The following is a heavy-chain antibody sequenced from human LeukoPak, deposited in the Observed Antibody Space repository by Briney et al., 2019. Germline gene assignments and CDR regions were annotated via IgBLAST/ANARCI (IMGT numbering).Heavy chain of an antibody. CDR3: AKDVSAAPGY. D-gene: IGHD3-10*01. Sequence: AGGSLRLSCAASGFTFRSYGMSWARQAPGKGLEWVSAIYSSGSTYYAASVKGRFTISRDNSKNTLYLQMNSLRAEDTALYYCAKDVSAAPGYWGQGTLVTVSS. CDR2: IYSSGST. J-gene: IGHJ4*02. CDR1: GFTFRSYG. V-gene: IGHV3-23*05.